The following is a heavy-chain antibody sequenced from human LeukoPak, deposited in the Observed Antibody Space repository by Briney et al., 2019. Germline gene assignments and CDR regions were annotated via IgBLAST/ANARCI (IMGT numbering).Heavy chain of an antibody. D-gene: IGHD3-9*01. CDR1: GYSFTSYW. V-gene: IGHV5-51*01. CDR2: IYPGDSDT. CDR3: ARILRYFDWPTPYYFDY. J-gene: IGHJ4*02. Sequence: GESLQISCQGSGYSFTSYWIGWVRQMPGKGLEWMGIIYPGDSDTRYSPSFQGQVTISADKSISTAYLQWSSLKASDTAMYYCARILRYFDWPTPYYFDYWGQGTLVTVSS.